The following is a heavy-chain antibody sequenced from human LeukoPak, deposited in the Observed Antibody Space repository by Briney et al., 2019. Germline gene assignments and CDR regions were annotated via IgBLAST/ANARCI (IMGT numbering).Heavy chain of an antibody. J-gene: IGHJ4*02. CDR2: ISSSGSTI. V-gene: IGHV3-48*03. Sequence: PGGSLRLSCVASGFTFRSYEMNWVRQAPGKGLEWVSYISSSGSTIYYTDSVKGRFTISRDNAKNSLFLQMNSLRAEDTAVYFCARAVVGSGYDYFDYWGQGTLVTVSS. CDR3: ARAVVGSGYDYFDY. D-gene: IGHD5-12*01. CDR1: GFTFRSYE.